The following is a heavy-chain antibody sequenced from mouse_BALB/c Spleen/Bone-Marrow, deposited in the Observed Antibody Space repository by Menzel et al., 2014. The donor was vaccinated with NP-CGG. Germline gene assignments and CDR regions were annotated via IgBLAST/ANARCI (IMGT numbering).Heavy chain of an antibody. V-gene: IGHV1-63*02. CDR1: GYTFTNYW. J-gene: IGHJ4*01. CDR2: IYPGGGYT. CDR3: ASMRSYAMDY. Sequence: VQLQESGAELVRPGTSVKISCKASGYTFTNYWLGWVKQRPGHGLEWIGGIYPGGGYTNYNEKFKGKATLTADTSSSTAYMQLSSLTSEDSAVYFCASMRSYAMDYWGQGTSVTVSS. D-gene: IGHD6-5*01.